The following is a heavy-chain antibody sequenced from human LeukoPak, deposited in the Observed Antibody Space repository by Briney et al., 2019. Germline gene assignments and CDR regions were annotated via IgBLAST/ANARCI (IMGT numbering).Heavy chain of an antibody. V-gene: IGHV4-59*01. CDR3: ARCRRSSGYCPFDY. Sequence: SETLSFTCTVSGGSISSYSWSWIRQPPGKGLEWIGYIYYSGSTNYNPSLKSRVTISVDTSKNQFSLKLTSVTAADTAVHYCARCRRSSGYCPFDYWGQGTLVTVSS. CDR1: GGSISSYS. J-gene: IGHJ4*02. CDR2: IYYSGST. D-gene: IGHD3-22*01.